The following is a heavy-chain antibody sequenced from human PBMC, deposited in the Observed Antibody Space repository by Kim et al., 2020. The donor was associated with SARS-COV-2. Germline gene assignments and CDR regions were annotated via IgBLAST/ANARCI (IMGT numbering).Heavy chain of an antibody. Sequence: GGSLRLSCAASGFTFSSYEMNWVRQAPGKGLEWVSYISSSGSTIHYADSVKGRFTISRDNAKKSLYLQMNSLRAEDTAVYYCAREDHDFWSGYSTNSYYFDYWGQGTLVTVSS. CDR1: GFTFSSYE. V-gene: IGHV3-48*03. D-gene: IGHD3-3*01. CDR3: AREDHDFWSGYSTNSYYFDY. J-gene: IGHJ4*02. CDR2: ISSSGSTI.